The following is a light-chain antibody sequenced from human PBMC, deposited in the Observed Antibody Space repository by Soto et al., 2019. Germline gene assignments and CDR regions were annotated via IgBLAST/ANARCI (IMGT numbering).Light chain of an antibody. CDR3: FSYVGNYTVI. CDR2: DVN. V-gene: IGLV2-11*01. CDR1: SNDVGGSKY. Sequence: QSALTQPRSMSGSPGQSVTISCSGTSNDVGGSKYVSWYQQHPGKAPKLMIFDVNRRPSGVPDRFSGSNSGNTASLTISGLQAEDEADYYCFSYVGNYTVILGGGTKLTVL. J-gene: IGLJ2*01.